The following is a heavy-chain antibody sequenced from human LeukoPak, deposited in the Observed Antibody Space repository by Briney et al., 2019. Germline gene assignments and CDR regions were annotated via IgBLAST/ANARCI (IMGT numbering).Heavy chain of an antibody. CDR1: GFTFDDYG. D-gene: IGHD6-13*01. J-gene: IGHJ6*03. CDR3: ARGVAAAPIIYYYYMDV. Sequence: GGSLRLSCTASGFTFDDYGMSWVRQAPGKGLEWVSGINWNGGSTGYADSVKGRFSISRDNAKNSLYLQMKSLRAEDTALYYCARGVAAAPIIYYYYMDVWGKGTTVTVSS. V-gene: IGHV3-20*04. CDR2: INWNGGST.